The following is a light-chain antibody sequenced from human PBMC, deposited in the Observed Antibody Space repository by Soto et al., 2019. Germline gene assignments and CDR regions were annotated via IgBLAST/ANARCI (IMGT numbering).Light chain of an antibody. J-gene: IGLJ1*01. CDR2: EVT. Sequence: QSALTQPASVSGSPGQSITISCTGSSTNIGTSNLVSWYQQYPGKAHKLMIYEVTKRPSGISYRLSGSKSGNTASLTISGVHPEDEADYYCYSFTGISTSLFVFGTGTKLTVL. CDR1: STNIGTSNL. V-gene: IGLV2-23*02. CDR3: YSFTGISTSLFV.